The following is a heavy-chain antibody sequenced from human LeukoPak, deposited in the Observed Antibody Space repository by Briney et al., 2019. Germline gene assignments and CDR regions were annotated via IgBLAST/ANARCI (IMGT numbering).Heavy chain of an antibody. CDR2: INHSGST. J-gene: IGHJ4*02. V-gene: IGHV4-34*01. CDR1: GGSFSGYY. Sequence: SETLSLTCAVYGGSFSGYYWSWIRQPPGKGLEWIGEINHSGSTNYNPSLKSRVTISVDTSKNQFSLKLSSVTAADTAVYYCARLGLVGATGLDYWGQGTLVAVSS. CDR3: ARLGLVGATGLDY. D-gene: IGHD1-26*01.